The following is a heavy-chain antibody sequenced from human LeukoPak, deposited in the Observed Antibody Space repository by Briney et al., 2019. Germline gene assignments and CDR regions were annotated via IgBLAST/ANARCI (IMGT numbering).Heavy chain of an antibody. CDR1: GFTFSSYG. CDR2: IWYDGSNK. V-gene: IGHV3-33*08. J-gene: IGHJ4*02. Sequence: GGSLRLSCAASGFTFSSYGMHWVRQAPGKGLEWVAVIWYDGSNKYYADSVKGRFTISRDNSKNTLYLQMNSLRAEDTAVYYCARDPYYYGSGIWYYFDYWGQGTLVTVSS. D-gene: IGHD3-10*01. CDR3: ARDPYYYGSGIWYYFDY.